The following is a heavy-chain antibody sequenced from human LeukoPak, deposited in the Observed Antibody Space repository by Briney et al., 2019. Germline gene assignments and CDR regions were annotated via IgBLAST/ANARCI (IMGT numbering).Heavy chain of an antibody. J-gene: IGHJ4*02. D-gene: IGHD5-24*01. V-gene: IGHV3-74*01. CDR2: LNTDGSYT. Sequence: GGSLRLSCAASGFTFNYFWMHWVLQAPGKGLAWVSRLNTDGSYTGYADSVKGRFTISRDNAKNILYLHMNSLRVEDTAVYYCARGINGPVDWGQGTLVTVSS. CDR1: GFTFNYFW. CDR3: ARGINGPVD.